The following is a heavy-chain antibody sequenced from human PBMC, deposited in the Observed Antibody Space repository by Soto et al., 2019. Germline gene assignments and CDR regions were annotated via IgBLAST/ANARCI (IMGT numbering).Heavy chain of an antibody. CDR3: ARDSRWYWFDP. V-gene: IGHV4-4*02. Sequence: SETLSLTCAVSGGSISSSNWWSWVRQPPGKGLEWIGEIYHSGSTNYNPSPKSRVTISVDKSKNQFSLKLSSVTAADTAVYYCARDSRWYWFDPWGQGNLVTVS. D-gene: IGHD6-13*01. J-gene: IGHJ5*02. CDR2: IYHSGST. CDR1: GGSISSSNW.